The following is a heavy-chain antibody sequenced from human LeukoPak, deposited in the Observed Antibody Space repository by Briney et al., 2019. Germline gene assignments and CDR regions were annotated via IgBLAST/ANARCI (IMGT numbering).Heavy chain of an antibody. CDR3: ARGREMATIHRLNWFDP. Sequence: ASVKVSCKATGYTFTSYDINWVRQATGQGLEWMGWMNPNSGNTGYAQKFQGRATMTRNTSISTAYMELSSLRSEDTAVYYCARGREMATIHRLNWFDPWGQGTLVTVSS. CDR1: GYTFTSYD. D-gene: IGHD5-24*01. CDR2: MNPNSGNT. J-gene: IGHJ5*02. V-gene: IGHV1-8*01.